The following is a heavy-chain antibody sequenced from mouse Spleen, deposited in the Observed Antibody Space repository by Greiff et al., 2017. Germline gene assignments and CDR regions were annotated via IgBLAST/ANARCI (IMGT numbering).Heavy chain of an antibody. Sequence: QVHVKQSGAELARPGASVKMSCKASGYTFTSYTMHWVKQRPGQGLEWIGYINPSSGYTKYNQKFKDKATLTADKSSSTAYMQLSSLTSEDSAVYYCARSDLLWYAMDYWGQGTSVTVSS. CDR3: ARSDLLWYAMDY. V-gene: IGHV1-4*01. CDR1: GYTFTSYT. D-gene: IGHD2-1*01. J-gene: IGHJ4*01. CDR2: INPSSGYT.